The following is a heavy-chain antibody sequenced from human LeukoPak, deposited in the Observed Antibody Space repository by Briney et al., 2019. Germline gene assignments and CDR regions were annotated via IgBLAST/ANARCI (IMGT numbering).Heavy chain of an antibody. CDR1: GGSISSGGYY. Sequence: TASETLSLTCTVSGGSISSGGYYWSWIRQHPGKGLEWIGYIYYSGSTYYNPSLKSRVTISVDTSKNQFSLKLSSVTAADTAVYYCARRPNWNFEYYFDYWGQGTLDTVSS. CDR3: ARRPNWNFEYYFDY. J-gene: IGHJ4*02. V-gene: IGHV4-31*03. D-gene: IGHD1-7*01. CDR2: IYYSGST.